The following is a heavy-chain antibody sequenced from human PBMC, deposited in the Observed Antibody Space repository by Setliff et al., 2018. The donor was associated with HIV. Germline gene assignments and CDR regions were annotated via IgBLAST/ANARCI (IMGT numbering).Heavy chain of an antibody. Sequence: PSETLSLTCTVSGVSGGSINNYYWAWIRQPPGKGLEWIGTIYYSGSTYYNPSLKSRATISVDTSKNQFSLKLSSVTTADTAVYYCIIAYSSGWLAPMGFDSWGQGTLVTVSS. CDR1: GVSGGSINNYY. J-gene: IGHJ4*02. D-gene: IGHD6-19*01. CDR3: IIAYSSGWLAPMGFDS. V-gene: IGHV4-39*01. CDR2: IYYSGST.